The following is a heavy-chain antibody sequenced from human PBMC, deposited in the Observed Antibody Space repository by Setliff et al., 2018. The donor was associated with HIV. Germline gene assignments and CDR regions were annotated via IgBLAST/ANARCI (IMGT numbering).Heavy chain of an antibody. CDR3: ARYWGSYPEHFDY. V-gene: IGHV4-59*05. D-gene: IGHD1-26*01. CDR1: GGTFSLHY. Sequence: SETLSLTCAVSGGTFSLHYYTWIRQSPLRGLEWIGSIYYDGRTFYKPSLKSRLTISVDTSKNQFSLNLRAGTAADTAVYYCARYWGSYPEHFDYWGQGTLVTVSS. CDR2: IYYDGRT. J-gene: IGHJ4*02.